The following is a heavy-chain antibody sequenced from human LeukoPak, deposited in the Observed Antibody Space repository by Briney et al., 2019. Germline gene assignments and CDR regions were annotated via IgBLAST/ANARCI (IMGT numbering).Heavy chain of an antibody. Sequence: PGGSLRLSCAASGFTFSLTFSSYGMHWVRQAPWKGLEWVSVIGDSGSTTDYADSVKGRFTISRDNAMNTVFLHMKSLRAEDTGIYYCARFYFPEEHDRAWYEAHWGQGIRVTVS. D-gene: IGHD6-19*01. J-gene: IGHJ4*02. CDR2: IGDSGSTT. CDR3: ARFYFPEEHDRAWYEAH. V-gene: IGHV3-23*01. CDR1: GFTFSLTFSSYG.